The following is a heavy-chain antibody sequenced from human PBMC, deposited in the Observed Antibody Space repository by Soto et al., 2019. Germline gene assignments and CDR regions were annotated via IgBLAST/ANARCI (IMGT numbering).Heavy chain of an antibody. Sequence: ASVKVSCKVSGYTLTELSMHWVRQAPGKGLEWMGGFDPEDGETIYAQKFQGRVTMTEDTSTDIAYMELSSLRSEDTAVYYCATELAYCGGDCYQQDYWGQGTLVTVSS. V-gene: IGHV1-24*01. D-gene: IGHD2-21*02. CDR3: ATELAYCGGDCYQQDY. CDR2: FDPEDGET. CDR1: GYTLTELS. J-gene: IGHJ4*02.